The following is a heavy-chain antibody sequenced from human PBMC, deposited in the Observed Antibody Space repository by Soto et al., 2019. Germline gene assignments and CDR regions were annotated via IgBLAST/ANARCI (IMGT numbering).Heavy chain of an antibody. CDR1: GFTFSSYG. V-gene: IGHV3-30*18. D-gene: IGHD6-13*01. Sequence: PGGSLRLSCAASGFTFSSYGMHWVRQAPGKGLEWVAVISYDGSNKYYADSVKGRFTISRDNSKNTLYLQMNSLRAEDTAVYYCAKEYSSLYYYYYGMDVWGPGTTVTVSS. J-gene: IGHJ6*02. CDR2: ISYDGSNK. CDR3: AKEYSSLYYYYYGMDV.